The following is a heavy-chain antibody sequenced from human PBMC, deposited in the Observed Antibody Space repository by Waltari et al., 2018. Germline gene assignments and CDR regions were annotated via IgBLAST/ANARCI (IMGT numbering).Heavy chain of an antibody. Sequence: QVQLVQSGAEVKKPGSSVKVSCKASGGTFSSYTISWVRQATGQGLEWLGRCIPIVGIASYGRRFQCRVTMTAKKSTSRAYMELSSMRSEDTAVYYCAGDREMATDFDYWGQGTLVTVSS. CDR2: CIPIVGIA. D-gene: IGHD5-12*01. CDR1: GGTFSSYT. V-gene: IGHV1-69*02. J-gene: IGHJ4*02. CDR3: AGDREMATDFDY.